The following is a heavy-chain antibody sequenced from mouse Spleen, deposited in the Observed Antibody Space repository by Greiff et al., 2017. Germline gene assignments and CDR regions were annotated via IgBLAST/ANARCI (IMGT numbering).Heavy chain of an antibody. CDR3: TRPYYYGDDYYAMDY. D-gene: IGHD1-1*01. V-gene: IGHV1-15*01. CDR1: GYTFTDYE. Sequence: QVHVKQSGAELVRPGASVTLSCKASGYTFTDYEMHWVKQTPVHGLEWIGAIDPETGGTAYNQKFKGKAILTADKSSSTAYMELRSLTSEDSAVYYCTRPYYYGDDYYAMDYWGQGTSVTVSS. CDR2: IDPETGGT. J-gene: IGHJ4*01.